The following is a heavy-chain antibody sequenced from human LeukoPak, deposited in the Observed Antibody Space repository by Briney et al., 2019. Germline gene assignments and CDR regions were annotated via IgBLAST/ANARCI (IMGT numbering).Heavy chain of an antibody. D-gene: IGHD3-10*01. CDR1: GFTFSSQA. CDR2: ISGTGGST. CDR3: AKKYNYGSGSYGYFDY. J-gene: IGHJ4*02. V-gene: IGHV3-23*01. Sequence: SGGSPRLSCAASGFTFSSQAMSWVRQAPGKGLEWVSAISGTGGSTYYADSVKGRFTISRDNSKNTLYLQMNSLRAEDTAVYYCAKKYNYGSGSYGYFDYWGQGTLVTVSS.